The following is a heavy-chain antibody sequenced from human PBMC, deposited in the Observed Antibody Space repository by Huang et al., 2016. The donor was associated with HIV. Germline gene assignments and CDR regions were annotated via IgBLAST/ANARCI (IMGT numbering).Heavy chain of an antibody. V-gene: IGHV4-39*01. CDR1: GVSVTRSPWY. CDR3: ARDIAIFGEPLDS. J-gene: IGHJ4*02. D-gene: IGHD3-3*01. CDR2: INYDGST. Sequence: QPRLQESGPGLVKPSETLSLTCTVSGVSVTRSPWYWVWVRQSPGKGLEWIASINYDGSTYYRSSLKSRLTTSLDTSKNQFSLKLTSVTAADTAVYFCARDIAIFGEPLDSWGQVTAVTVSS.